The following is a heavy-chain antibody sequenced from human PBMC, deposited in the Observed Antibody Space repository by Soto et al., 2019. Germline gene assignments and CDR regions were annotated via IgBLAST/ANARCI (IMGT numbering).Heavy chain of an antibody. J-gene: IGHJ4*02. CDR3: ARGRSSGSYYLLDY. Sequence: ASVKVSCKASGDTFTTYDINWVRQATGHGLEWMGWINPNSGNIGYAQRFQGRVTMTRDTAIRTAYMEVSSLRSDDTAVYYCARGRSSGSYYLLDYWGQGTLVTVSS. CDR1: GDTFTTYD. CDR2: INPNSGNI. V-gene: IGHV1-8*01. D-gene: IGHD3-10*01.